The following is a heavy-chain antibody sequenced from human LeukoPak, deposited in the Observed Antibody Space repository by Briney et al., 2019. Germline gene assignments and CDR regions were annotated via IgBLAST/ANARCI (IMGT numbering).Heavy chain of an antibody. CDR1: GGSLSGYY. D-gene: IGHD6-13*01. CDR3: ARRIAAAPCDY. Sequence: PSETLSLTCAVYGGSLSGYYWSWIRQPPGKGLEWIGEINHSGSTNYNPSLKSRVTMSVDTSKNQFSLKLSSVTAADTAVYYCARRIAAAPCDYWGQGTLVTVSS. CDR2: INHSGST. V-gene: IGHV4-34*01. J-gene: IGHJ4*02.